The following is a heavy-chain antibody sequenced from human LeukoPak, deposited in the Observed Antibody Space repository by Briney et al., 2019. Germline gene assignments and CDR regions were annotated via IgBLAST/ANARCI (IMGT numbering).Heavy chain of an antibody. V-gene: IGHV4-61*02. CDR3: ATTVPRGPYYYYYYYMDV. CDR1: GGSISSGSYY. CDR2: IYTSGST. D-gene: IGHD4-17*01. J-gene: IGHJ6*03. Sequence: SQTLSLTCTVSGGSISSGSYYWSWIRQPAGKGLEWIGRIYTSGSTNYNPSLKSRVTISVDTSKNQFSLKLSSVTAADTAVYYCATTVPRGPYYYYYYYMDVWGKGITVTVSS.